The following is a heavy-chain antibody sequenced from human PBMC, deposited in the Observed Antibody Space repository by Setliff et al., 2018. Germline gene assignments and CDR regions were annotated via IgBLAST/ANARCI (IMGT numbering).Heavy chain of an antibody. CDR1: GYSFTKHW. V-gene: IGHV5-51*01. J-gene: IGHJ6*03. CDR2: IDPADSDT. CDR3: ARRGWGSSSGDCYSPKGCYYYYMDV. D-gene: IGHD2-21*02. Sequence: GESLTISCKAAGYSFTKHWIGWVRQMPGKGLEWMGIIDPADSDTTYSPSFQGQVTISADKSIGTAYLQWSSLKASDTAIYYCARRGWGSSSGDCYSPKGCYYYYMDVWGKGTTVTVS.